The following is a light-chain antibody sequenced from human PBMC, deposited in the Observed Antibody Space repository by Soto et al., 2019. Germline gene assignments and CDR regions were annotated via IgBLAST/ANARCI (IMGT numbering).Light chain of an antibody. CDR3: QQSYSTPYT. CDR2: AAS. Sequence: DIQMTQSPSSLSASVGDRVTITCRASQSISSYLNWYQQKPGKAPKLLIYAASSLQSGVPSRFSGSGSGTDFTLTISSLQTEEFATDYCQQSYSTPYTFGQGTKLEIK. V-gene: IGKV1-39*01. J-gene: IGKJ2*01. CDR1: QSISSY.